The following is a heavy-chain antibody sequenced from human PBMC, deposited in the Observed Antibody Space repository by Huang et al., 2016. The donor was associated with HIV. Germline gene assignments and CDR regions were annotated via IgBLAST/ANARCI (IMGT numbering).Heavy chain of an antibody. Sequence: QVQLVQSGPEVKKPGASVKVSCRASGYSFTNYDINWVRQAPGKGLEWMGWMNPKSGNTNYAQKFQGRITFTRDTSTSTAYMELSSLRSDDAAFYYCARGPRYNWLDPWGQGTLVTVSS. CDR2: MNPKSGNT. CDR1: GYSFTNYD. J-gene: IGHJ5*02. CDR3: ARGPRYNWLDP. V-gene: IGHV1-8*03.